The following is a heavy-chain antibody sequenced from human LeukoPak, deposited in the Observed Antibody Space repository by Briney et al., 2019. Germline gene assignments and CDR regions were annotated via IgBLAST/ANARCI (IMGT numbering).Heavy chain of an antibody. D-gene: IGHD2/OR15-2a*01. CDR1: GGSFSGYY. V-gene: IGHV4-34*01. J-gene: IGHJ4*02. Sequence: SETLSLTCAVYGGSFSGYYWSWIRQPPGKGLEWIGEINHTGSTNYNPSLKSRVTISVDTSKNQFSLKLSSVTAADTAVYYCARGQSIFQGRRDFDYWGQGTLVTVSS. CDR2: INHTGST. CDR3: ARGQSIFQGRRDFDY.